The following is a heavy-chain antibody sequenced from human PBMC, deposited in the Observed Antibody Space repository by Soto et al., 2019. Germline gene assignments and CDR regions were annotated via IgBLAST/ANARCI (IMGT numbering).Heavy chain of an antibody. CDR3: ARGGGAYGV. CDR1: GYIVTRSG. V-gene: IGHV1-18*01. Sequence: QVQLVQSGAEVKRPGATVKVSCKASGYIVTRSGINWLRQAPGQGLEWMGCISEYGDSNYSEKLQDRVSLTTDTYTNTAYMELRSLGSVDTGVYYCARGGGAYGVWGQGTRITVSS. CDR2: ISEYGDS. J-gene: IGHJ3*01.